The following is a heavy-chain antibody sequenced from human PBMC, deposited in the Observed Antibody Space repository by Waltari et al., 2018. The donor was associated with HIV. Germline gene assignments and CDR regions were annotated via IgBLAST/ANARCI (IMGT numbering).Heavy chain of an antibody. Sequence: HVHLMQSGPELRKPGASVTISCRAAGYDVTSHGITWVLQAPGQGLEGGGGVGAYCGNKDTERRFKDRVRLSTDKSTTTAFFERRSLRIDDTATYYCARGGGTWLQETHYYKGLDVWGQGTTVIVSS. D-gene: IGHD3-10*01. CDR3: ARGGGTWLQETHYYKGLDV. CDR1: GYDVTSHG. V-gene: IGHV1-18*01. CDR2: VGAYCGNK. J-gene: IGHJ6*02.